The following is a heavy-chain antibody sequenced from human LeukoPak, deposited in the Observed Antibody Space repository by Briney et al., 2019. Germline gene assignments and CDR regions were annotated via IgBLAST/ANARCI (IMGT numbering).Heavy chain of an antibody. CDR1: GFTFSGYS. V-gene: IGHV3-23*01. J-gene: IGHJ4*02. Sequence: GGSLRVSCAASGFTFSGYSMIWVRQAPGKGLEWVSAISGSDGSTYYADSVKGRFTISRDNSKNTLYLQMNSLRAEDTALYYCAKDRRVATIPLDYWGQGTLVTVSS. CDR3: AKDRRVATIPLDY. D-gene: IGHD5-12*01. CDR2: ISGSDGST.